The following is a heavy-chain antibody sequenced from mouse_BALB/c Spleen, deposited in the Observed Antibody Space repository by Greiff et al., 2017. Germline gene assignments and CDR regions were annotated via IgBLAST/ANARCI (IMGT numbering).Heavy chain of an antibody. CDR1: GYSITSDYA. D-gene: IGHD2-12*01. Sequence: EVMLVESGPGLVKPSQSLSLTCTVTGYSITSDYAWNWIRQFPGNKLEWMGYISYSGSTSYNPSLKSRISITRDTSKNQFFLQLNSVTTEDTATYYCARNSRYWYFDVWGAGTTVTVSS. V-gene: IGHV3-2*02. J-gene: IGHJ1*01. CDR3: ARNSRYWYFDV. CDR2: ISYSGST.